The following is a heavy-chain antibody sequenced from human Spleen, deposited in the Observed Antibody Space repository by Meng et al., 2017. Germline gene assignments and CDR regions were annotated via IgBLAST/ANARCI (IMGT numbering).Heavy chain of an antibody. CDR3: ARVYYYDSSGYHGFDY. CDR1: GFTFDDYA. CDR2: INWNGGST. D-gene: IGHD3-22*01. V-gene: IGHV3-20*04. Sequence: GESLKISCAASGFTFDDYAMHWVRQAPGKGLEWVSGINWNGGSTGYADSVKGRFTISRDNAKNSLYLQMNSLRAEDTALYYCARVYYYDSSGYHGFDYWGQGTLVTVSS. J-gene: IGHJ4*02.